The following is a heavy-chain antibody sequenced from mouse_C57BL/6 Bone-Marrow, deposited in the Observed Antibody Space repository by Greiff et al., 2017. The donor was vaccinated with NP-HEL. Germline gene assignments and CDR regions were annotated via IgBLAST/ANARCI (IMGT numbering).Heavy chain of an antibody. CDR2: IRSKSSNYAT. V-gene: IGHV10-3*01. CDR3: VRGGITTVVEDFGD. D-gene: IGHD1-1*01. J-gene: IGHJ2*01. Sequence: EVQLVESGGGLVQPKGSLKLSCAASGFTFNTYAMHWVRQAPGKGLEWVARIRSKSSNYATYYADSVKDRFTISRDDSQSMLYLQMNNLKTEDTAMYYGVRGGITTVVEDFGDWGQGTTLTVSS. CDR1: GFTFNTYA.